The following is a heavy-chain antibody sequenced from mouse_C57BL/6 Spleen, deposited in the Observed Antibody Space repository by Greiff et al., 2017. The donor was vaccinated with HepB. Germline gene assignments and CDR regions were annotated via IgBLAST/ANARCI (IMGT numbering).Heavy chain of an antibody. CDR2: ISDGGSYT. Sequence: EVQVVESGGGLVKPGGSLKLSCAASGFTFSSYAMSWVRQTPEKRLEWVATISDGGSYTYYPDNVKGRFTISRDNAKNNLYLQMSHLKSEDTAMYYCAREGGNYDYGAWFAYWGQGTLVTVSA. D-gene: IGHD2-4*01. V-gene: IGHV5-4*01. J-gene: IGHJ3*01. CDR1: GFTFSSYA. CDR3: AREGGNYDYGAWFAY.